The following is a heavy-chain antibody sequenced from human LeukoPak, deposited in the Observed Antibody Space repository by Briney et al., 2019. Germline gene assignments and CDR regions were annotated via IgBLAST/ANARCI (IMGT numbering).Heavy chain of an antibody. D-gene: IGHD6-19*01. Sequence: GASVKVSCKASGYTFTSYGISWVRQAPGQGLEWMGWISGYNGNTNYAQKLQGRVTMTTGTSTNTAYVELRSLRSDDTAVYYCARADIRAIASSGWYGFDYWGQGTLVTVSS. CDR2: ISGYNGNT. CDR3: ARADIRAIASSGWYGFDY. V-gene: IGHV1-18*01. CDR1: GYTFTSYG. J-gene: IGHJ4*02.